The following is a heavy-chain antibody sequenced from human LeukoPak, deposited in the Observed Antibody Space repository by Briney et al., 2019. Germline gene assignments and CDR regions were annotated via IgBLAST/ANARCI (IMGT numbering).Heavy chain of an antibody. CDR3: ARENSGIAATDIIDY. CDR1: GFTFSSHG. D-gene: IGHD6-13*01. CDR2: ISYDGTNK. V-gene: IGHV3-30*03. Sequence: PGGSLRLSCAASGFTFSSHGMHWVRQAPGRGLEWVAVISYDGTNKYSVDSVKGRFTISRDNSKNTMYLQMNSLRADDTAIYYCARENSGIAATDIIDYWGQGTLVTVSS. J-gene: IGHJ4*02.